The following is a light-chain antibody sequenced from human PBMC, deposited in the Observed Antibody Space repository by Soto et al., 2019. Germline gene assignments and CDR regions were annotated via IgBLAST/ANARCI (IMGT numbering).Light chain of an antibody. V-gene: IGLV1-40*01. CDR3: QSYDSSLSGYVV. Sequence: QPVLTQPPSVSGAPGQRVTISCTASSSNIGAGYDVHWYQQLPGTAPKLLIYGNSNRPSGVPDRFSGSKSGTSASLAITGLQAEDEADYYCQSYDSSLSGYVVFGGGTKLTVL. CDR1: SSNIGAGYD. J-gene: IGLJ2*01. CDR2: GNS.